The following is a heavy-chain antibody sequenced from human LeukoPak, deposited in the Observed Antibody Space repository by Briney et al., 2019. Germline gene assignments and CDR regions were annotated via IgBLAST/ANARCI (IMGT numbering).Heavy chain of an antibody. D-gene: IGHD3-3*01. CDR2: ISYDGSNK. J-gene: IGHJ6*02. CDR3: AKDYYDFWSGGYYYYYGMDV. Sequence: GGSLRLSCAASGFTFSSYGMHWVRQGPGRGLEWVAVISYDGSNKYYADSVKGRFTISRDNSKNTLYLQMNSLRAEDTAVYYCAKDYYDFWSGGYYYYYGMDVWGQGTTVTVSS. V-gene: IGHV3-30*18. CDR1: GFTFSSYG.